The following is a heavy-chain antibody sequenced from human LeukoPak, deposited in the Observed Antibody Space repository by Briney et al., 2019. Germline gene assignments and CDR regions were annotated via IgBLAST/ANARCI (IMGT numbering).Heavy chain of an antibody. D-gene: IGHD1-26*01. CDR2: IKQDGSEK. CDR3: ARVQWELRGVGSYFEY. J-gene: IGHJ4*02. V-gene: IGHV3-7*01. Sequence: GGSLRLSCVVSGFTFSSYWMSWVRQAPGKGLEWVANIKQDGSEKYYMDSVKGRFTMSRDNAKNSLYLQMNSLRAKDTAVYYCARVQWELRGVGSYFEYWGQGALVTVSS. CDR1: GFTFSSYW.